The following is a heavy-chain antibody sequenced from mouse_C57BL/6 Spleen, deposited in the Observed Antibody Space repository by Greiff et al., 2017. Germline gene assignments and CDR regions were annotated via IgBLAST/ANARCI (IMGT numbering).Heavy chain of an antibody. Sequence: QVQLQQPGAELVRPGSSVKLSCKASGYTFTSYWMDWVKQRPGQGLEWIGNIYPSDSETHYNQKLKDKATLTGDKSSSTAYMQLSSLTSEDSAVYYCARAAQATAWFAYWGQGTLVTVSA. CDR3: ARAAQATAWFAY. CDR1: GYTFTSYW. CDR2: IYPSDSET. D-gene: IGHD3-2*02. V-gene: IGHV1-61*01. J-gene: IGHJ3*01.